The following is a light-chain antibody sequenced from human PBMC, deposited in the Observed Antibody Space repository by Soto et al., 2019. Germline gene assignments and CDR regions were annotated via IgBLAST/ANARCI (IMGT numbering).Light chain of an antibody. J-gene: IGKJ3*01. CDR3: QHDSTYPFT. V-gene: IGKV1-16*02. CDR1: QGISNY. CDR2: AAS. Sequence: DIQMTQSPSSLSASVVDRVTITCRASQGISNYLAWFQQKPGKAPKSLIYAASNLQSGVPSKFSVSRSGTDFNLTISSLQPEYCAPADCQHDSTYPFTFGRGTKVDI.